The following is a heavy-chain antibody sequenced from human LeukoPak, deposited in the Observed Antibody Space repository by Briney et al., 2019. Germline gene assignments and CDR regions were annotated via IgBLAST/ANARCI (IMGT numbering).Heavy chain of an antibody. J-gene: IGHJ4*02. CDR2: ISGSGTP. CDR1: AGSMNTYF. D-gene: IGHD4-11*01. CDR3: ARGSELTKTSGHYSFDS. V-gene: IGHV4-4*07. Sequence: SETLSLTCTVSAGSMNTYFSTWVRQPAGKGLEWIGRISGSGTPYYNPSLESRVAISLDTSNNKFFLKVTSVTAADTAVYYCARGSELTKTSGHYSFDSWGQGTLVSVSS.